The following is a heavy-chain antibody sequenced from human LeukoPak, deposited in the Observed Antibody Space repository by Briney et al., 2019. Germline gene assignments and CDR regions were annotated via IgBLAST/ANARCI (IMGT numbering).Heavy chain of an antibody. J-gene: IGHJ4*02. Sequence: GGSLRLSCAASGFTFSDYYMSWIRQAPGKGLEWVAYITSSGSDIYYADSVRGRFSISRDNAKNSLFLQMNSLRVEDTATYYCASDIVATSGDFWGQGTLVSVSS. CDR3: ASDIVATSGDF. CDR1: GFTFSDYY. V-gene: IGHV3-11*01. CDR2: ITSSGSDI. D-gene: IGHD5-12*01.